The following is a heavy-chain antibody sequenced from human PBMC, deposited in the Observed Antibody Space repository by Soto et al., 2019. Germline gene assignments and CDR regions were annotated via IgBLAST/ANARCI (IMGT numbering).Heavy chain of an antibody. Sequence: GESLKISCQGSGYNFAVYWIGWVRQMPGKGLEWMGMIYPGDSDTRYSPSFQGQVTISADKSISTAYLQWSSLKASDTAMYYCARGWKVAGDAFDIWGQGTVVTVSS. CDR1: GYNFAVYW. D-gene: IGHD1-1*01. V-gene: IGHV5-51*01. J-gene: IGHJ3*02. CDR2: IYPGDSDT. CDR3: ARGWKVAGDAFDI.